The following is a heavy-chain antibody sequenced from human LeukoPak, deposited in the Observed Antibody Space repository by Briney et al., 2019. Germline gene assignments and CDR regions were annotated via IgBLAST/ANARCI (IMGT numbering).Heavy chain of an antibody. J-gene: IGHJ6*02. CDR3: ARGRYCSSTSCYTYYYYYGMDV. CDR1: GGSISSYY. Sequence: SETLSLTCTVSGGSISSYYWSWIRQPPGKGLEWIGYIYYSGSTNYNPSLKSRVTISVDTSKNQFSLKLSSVTAADTAVYYCARGRYCSSTSCYTYYYYYGMDVWGQGTTVTVSS. CDR2: IYYSGST. D-gene: IGHD2-2*02. V-gene: IGHV4-59*12.